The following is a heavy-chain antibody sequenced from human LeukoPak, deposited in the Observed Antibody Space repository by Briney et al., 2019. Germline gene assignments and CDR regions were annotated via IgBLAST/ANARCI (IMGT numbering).Heavy chain of an antibody. D-gene: IGHD5-12*01. Sequence: TGGSLRLSCAASGFTFSDYAMTWFRQAPGKGLEWVSSIGIGGSTDYKDSVRGRFTISRDNAKNTLYLQMNSLRAEDTAAFYCGRGRPRGYSGYVIDYWGQGTPITVSS. J-gene: IGHJ4*02. CDR3: GRGRPRGYSGYVIDY. CDR1: GFTFSDYA. CDR2: IGIGGST. V-gene: IGHV3-69-1*01.